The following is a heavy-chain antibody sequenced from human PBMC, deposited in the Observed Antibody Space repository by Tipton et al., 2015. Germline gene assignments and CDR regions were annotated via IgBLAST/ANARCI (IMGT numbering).Heavy chain of an antibody. CDR3: ARGAGARD. V-gene: IGHV1-46*01. D-gene: IGHD4/OR15-4a*01. CDR2: INPSGGSR. CDR1: GGTFSSYA. J-gene: IGHJ4*02. Sequence: QSGAEVKKPGASVKVSCKASGGTFSSYAFSWVRQAPGQGLEWMGGINPSGGSRSHAQKFQGRVTMTRDTARSTVYMELSSLRSEDTAVYYCARGAGARDWGQGTQVTVSS.